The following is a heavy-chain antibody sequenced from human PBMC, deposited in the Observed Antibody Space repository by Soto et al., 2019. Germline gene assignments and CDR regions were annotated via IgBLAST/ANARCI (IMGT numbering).Heavy chain of an antibody. Sequence: QLQLQESGPGLVKPSETLSLTCTVSGGSISSSSYYWGWIRQPPGKGLEWIGSIYYSRSTYYNPSLKSRVTISVDTSKNQFSLKLSSVTAADTAVYYCARRPWGYSYGYGGYYFDYWGQGTLVTVSS. J-gene: IGHJ4*02. CDR2: IYYSRST. CDR3: ARRPWGYSYGYGGYYFDY. CDR1: GGSISSSSYY. V-gene: IGHV4-39*01. D-gene: IGHD5-18*01.